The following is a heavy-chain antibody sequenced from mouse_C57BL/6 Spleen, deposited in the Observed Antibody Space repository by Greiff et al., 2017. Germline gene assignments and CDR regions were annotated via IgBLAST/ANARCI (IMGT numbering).Heavy chain of an antibody. CDR1: GFSLTSYG. CDR2: IWGGGST. Sequence: QVQLKESGPGLVQPSQSLSITCTVSGFSLTSYGVHWVRQSPGEGLEWLGVIWGGGSTDYNAAFISRLSISKDNSKSQVFFKMNSLQSDDTAIYYCASTTVVAYYAMDYWGQGTAVTVSS. D-gene: IGHD1-1*01. J-gene: IGHJ4*01. V-gene: IGHV2-2*01. CDR3: ASTTVVAYYAMDY.